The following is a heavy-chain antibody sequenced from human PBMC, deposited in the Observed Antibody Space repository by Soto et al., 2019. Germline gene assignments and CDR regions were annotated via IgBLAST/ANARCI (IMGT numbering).Heavy chain of an antibody. CDR3: AHRGYYYDSSGYYSAAEYFQH. V-gene: IGHV2-5*02. J-gene: IGHJ1*01. Sequence: QITLKESGPTLVKPTQTLTLTCTFSGFSLSTSGVGVGWIRQPPGKALEWLALIYWDDDKRYSPSLKSWLTITKDTSKNQVVLTMTNMDPVDTATYYCAHRGYYYDSSGYYSAAEYFQHWGQGTLVTVSS. CDR1: GFSLSTSGVG. CDR2: IYWDDDK. D-gene: IGHD3-22*01.